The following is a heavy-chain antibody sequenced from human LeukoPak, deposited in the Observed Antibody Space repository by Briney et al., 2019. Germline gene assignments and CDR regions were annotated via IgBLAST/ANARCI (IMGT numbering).Heavy chain of an antibody. D-gene: IGHD3-22*01. V-gene: IGHV4-39*07. CDR2: IYYSGST. CDR3: ARDSTYYYDSSGYYSVAFDI. Sequence: SEILSLTCTVSGGSISSSSYYWGWIRQPPGKGLEWIGSIYYSGSTYYNPSLKSRVTISVDTSKNQFSLKLSSVTAADTAVYYCARDSTYYYDSSGYYSVAFDIWGQGTMVTVSS. J-gene: IGHJ3*02. CDR1: GGSISSSSYY.